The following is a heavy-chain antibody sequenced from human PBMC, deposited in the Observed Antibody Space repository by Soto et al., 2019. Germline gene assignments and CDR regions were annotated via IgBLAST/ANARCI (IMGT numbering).Heavy chain of an antibody. D-gene: IGHD3-3*01. Sequence: EVQLLESGGGLVQPGGSLRLSCAASGFTFSSYAMSWVRQAPGKGLEWVSAISGSGGSTYYADSVKGRFTISRDNSKNTLYLQMNSLRAEDTAVYYCAKGPLEPTIFGVVTRFDPWGQGTLVTVSS. J-gene: IGHJ5*02. CDR1: GFTFSSYA. CDR2: ISGSGGST. CDR3: AKGPLEPTIFGVVTRFDP. V-gene: IGHV3-23*01.